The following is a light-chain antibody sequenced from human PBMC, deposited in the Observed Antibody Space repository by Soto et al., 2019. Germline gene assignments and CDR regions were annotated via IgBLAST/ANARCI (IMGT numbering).Light chain of an antibody. CDR1: NIGTKS. J-gene: IGLJ2*01. Sequence: SYELTQPLSVSVALGQTARITCGGNNIGTKSVHWYQQKPGQAPVLVIYRDNNRPSGIPERFSGSNSGNTATLTISRAQAGAEADYSRQVWDSSTVVFGGGTKLTVL. CDR3: QVWDSSTVV. V-gene: IGLV3-9*01. CDR2: RDN.